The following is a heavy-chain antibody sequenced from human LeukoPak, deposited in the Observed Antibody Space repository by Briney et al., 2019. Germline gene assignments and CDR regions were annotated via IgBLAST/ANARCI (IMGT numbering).Heavy chain of an antibody. CDR2: IIPVLGVS. D-gene: IGHD7-27*01. CDR1: GGSFSSYV. V-gene: IGHV1-69*04. CDR3: AREEMGTTDY. Sequence: SVKVSCKASGGSFSSYVITWVRQAPGQGLEWMGRIIPVLGVSNFAQKFEGRVTITADKSTNTAHMELRRLESGDTAVYYCAREEMGTTDYWGQGTLVTVSS. J-gene: IGHJ4*02.